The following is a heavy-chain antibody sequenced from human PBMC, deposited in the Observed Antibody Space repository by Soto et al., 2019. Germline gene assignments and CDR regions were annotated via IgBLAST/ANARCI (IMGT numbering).Heavy chain of an antibody. D-gene: IGHD2-8*01. Sequence: PVGGLTLTSTSSGWSIRNFAMRCVRHTPGKGLEWVAIIWSDGNDKYYADSVKGRFTISSDNSKNTLSLQMNSLRAEDTAVYYCVRWSYGSNGVGYNLGWFGASGQ. CDR3: VRWSYGSNGVGYNLGWFGA. V-gene: IGHV3-33*01. CDR1: GWSIRNFA. CDR2: IWSDGNDK. J-gene: IGHJ5*02.